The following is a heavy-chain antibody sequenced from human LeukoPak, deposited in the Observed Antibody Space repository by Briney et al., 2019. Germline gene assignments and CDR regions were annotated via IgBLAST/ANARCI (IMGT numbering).Heavy chain of an antibody. CDR1: GFIFSSYE. D-gene: IGHD3-10*01. Sequence: QPGGSLRLSCAASGFIFSSYEMNWVRQAPGKGLEWISYISSSGSTIYYADSVKGRFTISRDNSKNTLYLQMNSLRAEDTAVYYCAKAEVITMVRGVTYFDYWGQGTLVTVSS. V-gene: IGHV3-48*03. CDR3: AKAEVITMVRGVTYFDY. J-gene: IGHJ4*02. CDR2: ISSSGSTI.